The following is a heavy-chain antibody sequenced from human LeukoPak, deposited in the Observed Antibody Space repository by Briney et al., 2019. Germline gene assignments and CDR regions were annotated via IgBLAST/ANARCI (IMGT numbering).Heavy chain of an antibody. CDR3: ARHRIAETYSSSWSKFDY. CDR1: GGSISSSSYY. D-gene: IGHD6-13*01. CDR2: IYYSGRT. V-gene: IGHV4-39*01. Sequence: PSETLSLTCTVSGGSISSSSYYCGWIRQPPGRGLEWIGSIYYSGRTYYNPSLKSRVTISVDTSKNQFSLKLSSVTAADTAVYYCARHRIAETYSSSWSKFDYWGQGTLVTVSS. J-gene: IGHJ4*02.